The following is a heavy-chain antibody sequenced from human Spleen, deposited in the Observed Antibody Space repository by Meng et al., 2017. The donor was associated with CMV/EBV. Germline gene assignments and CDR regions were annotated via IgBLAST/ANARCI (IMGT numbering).Heavy chain of an antibody. CDR2: ISGSGSST. D-gene: IGHD6-13*01. J-gene: IGHJ4*02. V-gene: IGHV3-23*01. CDR1: GFTFSSYA. Sequence: CAASGFTFSSYAMSWVRQAPGKGLEWVSIISGSGSSTYYADSVKGRFTISRDNSKNTLYLQMNSLRAEDTAVYYCAKGPYSSSWYLDYWGQGTLVTVSS. CDR3: AKGPYSSSWYLDY.